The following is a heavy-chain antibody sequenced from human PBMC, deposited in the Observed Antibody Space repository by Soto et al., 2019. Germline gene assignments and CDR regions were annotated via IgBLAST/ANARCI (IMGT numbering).Heavy chain of an antibody. CDR1: GFSLPPSGVG. Sequence: QITLKESGPTLVRPTQTLTLTCTFSGFSLPPSGVGLGGFGKPPGKALKGLAVIYWDDDKRYSSSLKSRLTITEDTSKNQVVLTMTNMDPVDTATYYCAHHPYYGLGSYSFDYWGQGTLVTVSS. CDR3: AHHPYYGLGSYSFDY. V-gene: IGHV2-5*02. D-gene: IGHD3-10*01. J-gene: IGHJ4*02. CDR2: IYWDDDK.